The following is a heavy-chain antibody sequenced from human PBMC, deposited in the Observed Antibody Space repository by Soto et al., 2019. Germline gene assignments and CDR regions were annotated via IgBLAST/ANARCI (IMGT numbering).Heavy chain of an antibody. J-gene: IGHJ4*02. Sequence: EVQLVESGGGLVKPGGSLRLSCAASGFTFSSYSINWVRQAPGKGLEWVSSISSSSSYIYYADSVKGRFTISRDNAKDSLYLQMNSLRAEDTAMYYCARQGSYGDHDYWGQGTLVTVSS. CDR1: GFTFSSYS. CDR3: ARQGSYGDHDY. D-gene: IGHD4-17*01. V-gene: IGHV3-21*01. CDR2: ISSSSSYI.